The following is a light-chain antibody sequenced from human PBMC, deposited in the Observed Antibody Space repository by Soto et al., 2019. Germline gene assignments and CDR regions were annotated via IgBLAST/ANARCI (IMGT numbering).Light chain of an antibody. V-gene: IGLV2-14*03. CDR1: SSDVGGYNS. CDR2: NVS. J-gene: IGLJ1*01. Sequence: ALAHTAPGSGSPGQSITISCTGTSSDVGGYNSVSWYQQHPGKAPKLMIYNVSNRPSGISDRFSGSRSGNTASLTISGLQAEDEADYYCSSYTSSSTYVFGTGTKVTV. CDR3: SSYTSSSTYV.